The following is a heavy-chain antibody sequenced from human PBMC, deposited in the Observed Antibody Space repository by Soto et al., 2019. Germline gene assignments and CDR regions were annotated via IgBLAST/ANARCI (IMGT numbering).Heavy chain of an antibody. D-gene: IGHD3-10*02. CDR2: INHSGST. CDR1: GGSFSGYY. V-gene: IGHV4-34*01. CDR3: ARVKSGRSCSDY. J-gene: IGHJ4*02. Sequence: NPSETLSLTCAVYGGSFSGYYWSWIRQPPGKGLEWIGEINHSGSTNYNPSHKSRITISVDTSKNQFSLKLSSVTAADTAVYYCARVKSGRSCSDYWGQGTLVTVS.